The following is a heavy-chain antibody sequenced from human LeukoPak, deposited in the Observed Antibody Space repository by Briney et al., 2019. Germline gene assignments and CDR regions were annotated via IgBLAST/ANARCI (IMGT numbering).Heavy chain of an antibody. Sequence: TGGSLRLSCAASGFTFSGYGMHWVRQAPGKGLEWVTVIWSDGSNKYYGDSVKGRFTISSDNSKNTLYLQMNSLRAEDTAVYYCAKDDVDTAMVHPFDYWGQGTLVTVSS. J-gene: IGHJ4*02. D-gene: IGHD5-18*01. CDR2: IWSDGSNK. V-gene: IGHV3-30*02. CDR1: GFTFSGYG. CDR3: AKDDVDTAMVHPFDY.